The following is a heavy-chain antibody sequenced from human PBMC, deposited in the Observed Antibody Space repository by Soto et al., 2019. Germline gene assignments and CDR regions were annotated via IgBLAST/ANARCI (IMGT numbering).Heavy chain of an antibody. J-gene: IGHJ4*02. D-gene: IGHD7-27*01. CDR2: IKSKIDGETA. Sequence: GGSLRLSCAASGFTFSNAWMSWVRQAPGKGLEWVGRIKSKIDGETADYAAPVKGRFTISRDDSKNTLYLQMNSLKTEDTAVYYCTADLSWGKPTWNWGQGTLVTVSS. V-gene: IGHV3-15*01. CDR3: TADLSWGKPTWN. CDR1: GFTFSNAW.